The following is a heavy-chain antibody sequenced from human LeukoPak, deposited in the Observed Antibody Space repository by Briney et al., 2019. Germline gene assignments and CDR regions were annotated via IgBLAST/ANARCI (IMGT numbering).Heavy chain of an antibody. CDR1: GYIFTCYY. J-gene: IGHJ3*02. Sequence: ASVKVSCKASGYIFTCYYMHWVRQAPGQGREWMGWINPNSGGTNYAQKFQGRVTMTRDTAISTAYMELSRLRSDDTAVYYCVTMVRGEGGVAFDIWGQGTMVTVSS. CDR3: VTMVRGEGGVAFDI. D-gene: IGHD3-10*01. V-gene: IGHV1-2*02. CDR2: INPNSGGT.